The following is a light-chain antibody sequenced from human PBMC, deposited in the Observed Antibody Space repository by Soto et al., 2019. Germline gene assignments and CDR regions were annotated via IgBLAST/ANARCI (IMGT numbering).Light chain of an antibody. Sequence: QSVLTQPPSASGSPGQSVTISCTGTRSDVGGYNYVSWYQQHPGKAPKLMISAVSQRPSGVPDRFSGSKSGNTASLTISGLQADDEADYFCCSYTASDIWVFGGGTKLTVL. V-gene: IGLV2-8*01. CDR1: RSDVGGYNY. CDR3: CSYTASDIWV. J-gene: IGLJ3*02. CDR2: AVS.